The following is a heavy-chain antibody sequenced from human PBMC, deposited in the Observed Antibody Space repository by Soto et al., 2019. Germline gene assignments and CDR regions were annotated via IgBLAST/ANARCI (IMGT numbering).Heavy chain of an antibody. CDR1: GGSISSYY. D-gene: IGHD5-12*01. V-gene: IGHV4-59*12. CDR2: IYYSGST. Sequence: PSETLSLTCTVSGGSISSYYWSWIRQPPGKGLEWIGYIYYSGSTNYNPSLKSRVTISVDTSKNQFSLKLSSATAADTAVYYCARESRLRGYDLEDDAFDIWGQGTMVTVSS. CDR3: ARESRLRGYDLEDDAFDI. J-gene: IGHJ3*02.